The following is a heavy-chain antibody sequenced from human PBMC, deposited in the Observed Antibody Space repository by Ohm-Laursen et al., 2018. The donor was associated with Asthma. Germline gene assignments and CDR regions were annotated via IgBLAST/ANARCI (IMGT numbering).Heavy chain of an antibody. D-gene: IGHD3-22*01. CDR3: AKMAYYYDSSGPHFDY. V-gene: IGHV3-23*01. J-gene: IGHJ4*02. CDR1: GFTFSSYV. Sequence: SLRLSCAASGFTFSSYVMSWVRQAPGKGLEWVSAISGSGGSTYYADSVKGRFTISRDNSKNTLYLQMNSLRAEDTAVYYCAKMAYYYDSSGPHFDYWGQGTLVTVSS. CDR2: ISGSGGST.